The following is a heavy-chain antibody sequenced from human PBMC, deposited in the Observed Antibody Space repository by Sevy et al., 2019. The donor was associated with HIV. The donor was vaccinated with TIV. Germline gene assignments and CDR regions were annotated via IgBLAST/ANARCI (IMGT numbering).Heavy chain of an antibody. CDR1: GFTFSSYA. V-gene: IGHV3-23*01. CDR3: AGSGRAYYYIDV. CDR2: ISGSGASA. Sequence: GGSLRLSCAASGFTFSSYAMNWDRQAPGKGLEWVSVISGSGASAYFADSVRGRLTISRDNSKNTLHLQMNSLRAEDTAVYYCAGSGRAYYYIDVWGKGTAVTVSS. D-gene: IGHD1-26*01. J-gene: IGHJ6*03.